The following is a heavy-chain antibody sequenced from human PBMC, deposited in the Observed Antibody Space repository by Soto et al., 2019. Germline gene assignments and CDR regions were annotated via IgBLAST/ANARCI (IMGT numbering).Heavy chain of an antibody. D-gene: IGHD3-3*01. CDR2: IYYSGST. V-gene: IGHV4-59*01. Sequence: PSETLSLTCTVSGGSISSYYWSWIRQPPGKGLEWIGYIYYSGSTNYNPSLKSRVTISVDTSKNQFSLKLSSVTAADTAVYYCARSRMWYDFWGVYYVYYYSYEMDVWGQQATLTVSS. CDR1: GGSISSYY. J-gene: IGHJ6*02. CDR3: ARSRMWYDFWGVYYVYYYSYEMDV.